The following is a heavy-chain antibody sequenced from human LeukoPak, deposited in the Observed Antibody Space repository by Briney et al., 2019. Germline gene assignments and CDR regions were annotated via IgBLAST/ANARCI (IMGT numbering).Heavy chain of an antibody. D-gene: IGHD3-9*01. CDR1: GGSFSGYY. CDR2: INHSGST. J-gene: IGHJ4*02. V-gene: IGHV4-34*01. CDR3: ARASDWSVDY. Sequence: SETLSLTCAVYGGSFSGYYWSWIRQPPGKGLEWIGEINHSGSTNYNPSLKSRVTISLDTSKNQFSLKLSSVTAADTAVYYCARASDWSVDYWGQGTLVTVSS.